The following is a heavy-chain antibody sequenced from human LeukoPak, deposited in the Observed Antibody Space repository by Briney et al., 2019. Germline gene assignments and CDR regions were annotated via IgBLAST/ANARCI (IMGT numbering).Heavy chain of an antibody. J-gene: IGHJ5*02. CDR2: IYYSGST. D-gene: IGHD3-10*01. V-gene: IGHV4-39*07. Sequence: SETLSLTCTVSGGSISSSSYYWGWIRQPPGTGLEWIGSIYYSGSTYYNPSLKSRVTISVDTSKNQFSLKLSSVTAADTAVYYCARRVARYYYGSGSYYRFDPWGQGTLVTVSS. CDR3: ARRVARYYYGSGSYYRFDP. CDR1: GGSISSSSYY.